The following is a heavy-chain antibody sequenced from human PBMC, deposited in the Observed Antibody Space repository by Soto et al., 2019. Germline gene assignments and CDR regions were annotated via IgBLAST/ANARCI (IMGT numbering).Heavy chain of an antibody. J-gene: IGHJ6*02. CDR3: AGGIAARDVSPYYGMDV. Sequence: SVKVSCKASGGTFSSYAISWVRQAPGQGLEWMGGIIPIFGTANYAQKFQGRVTITADKSTSTAYMELSSLRSEDAAVYYCAGGIAARDVSPYYGMDVWGQGTTVTVSS. V-gene: IGHV1-69*06. CDR2: IIPIFGTA. D-gene: IGHD6-6*01. CDR1: GGTFSSYA.